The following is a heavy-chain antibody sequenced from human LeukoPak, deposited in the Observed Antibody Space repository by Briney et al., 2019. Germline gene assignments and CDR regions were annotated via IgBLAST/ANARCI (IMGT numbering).Heavy chain of an antibody. J-gene: IGHJ4*02. CDR3: ARIYSSGWYCDY. CDR1: GDTFATYW. D-gene: IGHD6-19*01. CDR2: IYPGDSDT. V-gene: IGHV5-51*01. Sequence: GESLKISCKGSGDTFATYWIGWVRQLPGKGLEWMGIIYPGDSDTRYSPSFQGQVTISADKSISTAYLQWSSLKASDTAMYYCARIYSSGWYCDYWGQGTLVTVSS.